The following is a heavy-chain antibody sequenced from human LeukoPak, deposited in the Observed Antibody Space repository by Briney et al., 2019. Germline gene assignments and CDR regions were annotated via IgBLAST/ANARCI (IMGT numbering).Heavy chain of an antibody. Sequence: ASVKVSCKASGGTFITYAINWVRQAPGQGLEWMGGIIPMFDTPHYAQKFQGRVTITADKSTSTVYMELTSLTSEDTAVYSRARAIHNFYFFMDVWGKGTTVTVSS. V-gene: IGHV1-69*06. J-gene: IGHJ6*03. CDR3: ARAIHNFYFFMDV. CDR1: GGTFITYA. CDR2: IIPMFDTP.